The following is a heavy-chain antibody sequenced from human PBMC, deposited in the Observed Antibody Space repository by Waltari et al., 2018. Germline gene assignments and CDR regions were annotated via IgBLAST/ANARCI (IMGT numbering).Heavy chain of an antibody. CDR3: ARGPSLYSSSSAGIRNWFDP. Sequence: QVQLQESGPGLVKPSQTLSLTCTVSGGSISSGSYYWSWIRQPAGKGLEWIGEINHSGSTNYNPSLKSRVTISVDTSKNQFSLKLSSVTAADTAVYYCARGPSLYSSSSAGIRNWFDPWGQGTLVTVSS. CDR2: INHSGST. V-gene: IGHV4-61*02. CDR1: GGSISSGSYY. J-gene: IGHJ5*02. D-gene: IGHD6-13*01.